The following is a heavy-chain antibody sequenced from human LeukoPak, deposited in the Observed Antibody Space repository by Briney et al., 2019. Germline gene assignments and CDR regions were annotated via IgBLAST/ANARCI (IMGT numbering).Heavy chain of an antibody. J-gene: IGHJ4*02. D-gene: IGHD6-19*01. CDR2: ISYDGSNK. CDR1: GFTFSSYA. CDR3: ARGPYSSGWYGFDY. Sequence: GGSLRLSCAASGFTFSSYAMHWVRQAPGKRLEWVAVISYDGSNKYYADSVKGRFTISRDNSKYTLYLQMNSLRAEDTAVYYCARGPYSSGWYGFDYWGQGTLVTVSS. V-gene: IGHV3-30-3*01.